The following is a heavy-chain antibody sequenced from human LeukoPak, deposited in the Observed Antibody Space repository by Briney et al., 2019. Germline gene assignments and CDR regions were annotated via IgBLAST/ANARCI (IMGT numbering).Heavy chain of an antibody. CDR1: GFTFSTYW. D-gene: IGHD4-11*01. CDR3: ARIQLTTYYYYMDV. CDR2: IKQAGSEK. Sequence: GGSLRLSCAASGFTFSTYWMSWVRQAPGKGLEWVASIKQAGSEKYYVDSVEGRVTISRDNAKNSLYLQMNSLRAEDTAVYYCARIQLTTYYYYMDVWGKGTTVTVSS. V-gene: IGHV3-7*01. J-gene: IGHJ6*03.